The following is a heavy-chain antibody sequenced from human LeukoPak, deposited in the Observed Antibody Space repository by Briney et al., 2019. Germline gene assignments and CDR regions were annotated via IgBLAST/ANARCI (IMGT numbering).Heavy chain of an antibody. CDR1: GGSNSSGSYY. CDR3: ARAPGDTIFGVAYNWFAP. V-gene: IGHV4-61*02. J-gene: IGHJ5*02. CDR2: IYTSGST. Sequence: SETLSLTCTVAGGSNSSGSYYWSWIRQPTGKVLQWIRRIYTSGSTNYNPSLKSQVTISIDTSKNQFSMKLSSVTAEDTAVYYCARAPGDTIFGVAYNWFAPWGQGTLVTVSS. D-gene: IGHD3-3*01.